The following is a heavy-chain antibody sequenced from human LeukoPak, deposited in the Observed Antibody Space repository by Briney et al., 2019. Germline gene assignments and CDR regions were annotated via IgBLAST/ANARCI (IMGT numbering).Heavy chain of an antibody. D-gene: IGHD2-2*02. CDR2: INPNSGGT. CDR3: ASWDVVVPAAITDY. Sequence: ASVKVSCKASGYSFTGYYIHWVRQAPGQGLEWMGWINPNSGGTNYAQNFQGRVTMTRDTSISTAYMELSRLRSDDTAVYYCASWDVVVPAAITDYWGQGTLVTVSS. CDR1: GYSFTGYY. J-gene: IGHJ4*02. V-gene: IGHV1-2*02.